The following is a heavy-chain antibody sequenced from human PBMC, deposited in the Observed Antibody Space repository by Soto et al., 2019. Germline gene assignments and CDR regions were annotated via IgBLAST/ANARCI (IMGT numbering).Heavy chain of an antibody. J-gene: IGHJ6*02. V-gene: IGHV3-13*05. CDR1: GFTFRNYD. CDR3: ARTDRDFYGLDV. CDR2: ISAAGDP. Sequence: EVQLVESGGGLVQPGGSLRLSCEASGFTFRNYDIHWVRQGTGKGLEWVSGISAAGDPDYADSVEGRFTSSRENAKTSLFLPMNSLRVGDTAVYYCARTDRDFYGLDVWGQGTTVIVSS.